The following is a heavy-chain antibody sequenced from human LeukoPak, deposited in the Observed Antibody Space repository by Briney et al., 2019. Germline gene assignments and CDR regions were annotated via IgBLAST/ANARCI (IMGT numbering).Heavy chain of an antibody. CDR2: IIPIFGTA. D-gene: IGHD6-13*01. J-gene: IGHJ4*02. Sequence: SVKVSCKASGGTFSSYAISWVRQAPGQGLEWMGGIIPIFGTANYAQKFQGRVTITADESTSTAYMELSSLRSEDTAVYYCARNPGIAAAGFFDYGGQGTLVTVSS. V-gene: IGHV1-69*01. CDR3: ARNPGIAAAGFFDY. CDR1: GGTFSSYA.